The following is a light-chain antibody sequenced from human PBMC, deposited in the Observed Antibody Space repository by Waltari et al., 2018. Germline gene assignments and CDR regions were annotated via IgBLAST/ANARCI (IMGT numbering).Light chain of an antibody. V-gene: IGKV3-15*01. CDR2: GAS. CDR3: QQHNDWPPWT. Sequence: EIIMTQSPATLSLSPGERATLSCRASQNVNSNLAWYQQKPGQAPRLLIYGASIRATGIPARFSGSGSGTQFTLTINSLQSEDSAVYFCQQHNDWPPWTFCQGTKVELK. CDR1: QNVNSN. J-gene: IGKJ1*01.